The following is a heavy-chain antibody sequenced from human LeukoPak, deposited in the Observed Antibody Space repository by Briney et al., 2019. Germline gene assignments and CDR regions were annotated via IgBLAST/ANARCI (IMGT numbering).Heavy chain of an antibody. CDR3: VEGQWGYCSGGSCYWFDP. J-gene: IGHJ5*02. Sequence: GGSLRLSCSASGFTFSSYAMHWVRQAPGKGLEYVSAISSNGGSTYYADSVKGRFTISRDNSKNTLYLQMSSLRAEDTAVYYCVEGQWGYCSGGSCYWFDPWGQGTLVTVSS. V-gene: IGHV3-64D*06. CDR2: ISSNGGST. CDR1: GFTFSSYA. D-gene: IGHD2-15*01.